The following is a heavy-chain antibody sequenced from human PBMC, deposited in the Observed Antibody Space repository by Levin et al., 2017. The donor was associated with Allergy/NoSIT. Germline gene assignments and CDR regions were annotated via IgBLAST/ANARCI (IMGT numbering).Heavy chain of an antibody. CDR2: ISSNGGST. J-gene: IGHJ5*02. V-gene: IGHV3-64D*06. D-gene: IGHD3-9*01. CDR1: GFTFSSYA. Sequence: GGSLRLSCSASGFTFSSYAMHWVRQAPGKGLEYVSAISSNGGSTYYADSVKGRFTISRDNSKNTLYLQMSSLRAEDTAVYYCVKDHVKWVLRYFDWFPGTNWFDPWGQGTLVTVSS. CDR3: VKDHVKWVLRYFDWFPGTNWFDP.